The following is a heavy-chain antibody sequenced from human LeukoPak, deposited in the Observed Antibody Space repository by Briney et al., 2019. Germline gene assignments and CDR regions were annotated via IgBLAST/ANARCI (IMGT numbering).Heavy chain of an antibody. J-gene: IGHJ4*02. D-gene: IGHD3-16*02. V-gene: IGHV3-30*18. CDR3: AKSNPFMITFGGVIAQDNYFDY. Sequence: QSGGSLRLSCAASGFTFSSYGMHWVRQAPGKGLEWVAVISYDGSNKYYADSVKGRFTISRDNSKNTLYLQMNSLRAEDTAVYYCAKSNPFMITFGGVIAQDNYFDYWGQGTLVTVSS. CDR1: GFTFSSYG. CDR2: ISYDGSNK.